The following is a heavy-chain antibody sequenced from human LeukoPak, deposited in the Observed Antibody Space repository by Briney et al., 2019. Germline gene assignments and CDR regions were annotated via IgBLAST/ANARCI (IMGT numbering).Heavy chain of an antibody. CDR1: GGSISSYY. CDR2: IDYSGNT. J-gene: IGHJ4*02. Sequence: PSETLSLTCTVSGGSISSYYWSWIRQPPGKGLEWIAYIDYSGNTNYNPSLKSRVSISIDTSKNQFSLKLSSVTAADTAVYYCARHGIWDSRQYYFDHWGQGTLVSVSS. D-gene: IGHD1-26*01. CDR3: ARHGIWDSRQYYFDH. V-gene: IGHV4-59*08.